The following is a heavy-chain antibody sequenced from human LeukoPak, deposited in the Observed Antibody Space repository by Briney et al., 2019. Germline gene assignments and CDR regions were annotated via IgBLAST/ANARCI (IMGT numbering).Heavy chain of an antibody. D-gene: IGHD3-10*01. V-gene: IGHV4-59*11. CDR3: AREANYYGSGSYFEGTFDY. CDR2: IYHNGLT. Sequence: SETLSPTCNVSGVSISTHYWSWIRQSPGKGLEWIGYIYHNGLTNYNPSLKSRVTISIDTSKNEFSLKLTSVIAADTAVYYCAREANYYGSGSYFEGTFDYWGQGSLVTVSS. J-gene: IGHJ4*02. CDR1: GVSISTHY.